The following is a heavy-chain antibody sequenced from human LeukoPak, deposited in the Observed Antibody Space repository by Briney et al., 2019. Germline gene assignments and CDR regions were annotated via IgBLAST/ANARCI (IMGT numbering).Heavy chain of an antibody. D-gene: IGHD5-18*01. CDR2: ISTSSSYI. V-gene: IGHV3-21*01. CDR1: GFTFSTYS. J-gene: IGHJ4*02. Sequence: KPGGSLRLSCAASGFTFSTYSMNWVRQAPGKGLEWVSSISTSSSYINYADSVKGRFTISRDNAKNSLYLQMNSLRAEDTAVYYCAREPPYPYTASLDYWGQGTLVTVSS. CDR3: AREPPYPYTASLDY.